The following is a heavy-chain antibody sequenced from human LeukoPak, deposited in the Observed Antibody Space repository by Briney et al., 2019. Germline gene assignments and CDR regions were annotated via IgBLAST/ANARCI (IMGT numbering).Heavy chain of an antibody. Sequence: ASVKVSCKASGYTFTSYDIYWVRQATGQGLEWMGWMNPNSGNTGYAQKFQGRVTMTRNTSISTAYTELSSLRSEDTAVYYCARRHFDWFDPWGQGTLVTVSS. CDR2: MNPNSGNT. CDR3: ARRHFDWFDP. D-gene: IGHD3-3*02. CDR1: GYTFTSYD. V-gene: IGHV1-8*01. J-gene: IGHJ5*02.